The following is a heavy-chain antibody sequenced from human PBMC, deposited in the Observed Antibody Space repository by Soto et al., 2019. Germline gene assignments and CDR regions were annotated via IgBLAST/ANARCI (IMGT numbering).Heavy chain of an antibody. V-gene: IGHV4-34*01. CDR3: ARKKYYYGSGSLAWWPVGWFDP. Sequence: PSETLSLTCAVYGGSFSGYYWSWIRQPPGKGLEWIGEINHSGSTNYNPSLKSRVTISVDTSKNQFSLKLSSVTAADTAVYYCARKKYYYGSGSLAWWPVGWFDPWGQGTLFTVSS. CDR1: GGSFSGYY. D-gene: IGHD3-10*01. CDR2: INHSGST. J-gene: IGHJ5*02.